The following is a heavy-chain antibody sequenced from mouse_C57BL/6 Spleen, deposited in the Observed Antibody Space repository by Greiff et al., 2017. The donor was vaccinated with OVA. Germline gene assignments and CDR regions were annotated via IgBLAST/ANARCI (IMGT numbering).Heavy chain of an antibody. V-gene: IGHV1-52*01. CDR3: ARGDFDY. CDR2: IDPSDSDT. Sequence: QVQLKQPGAELVRPGSSVKLSCKASGYTFTSYWMHWVKQRPIQGLEWIGNIDPSDSDTHYNQKFKDKATLTVDKSSSTAYMQLSSLTSEDSAVYYCARGDFDYWGQGTTLTVSS. J-gene: IGHJ2*01. CDR1: GYTFTSYW.